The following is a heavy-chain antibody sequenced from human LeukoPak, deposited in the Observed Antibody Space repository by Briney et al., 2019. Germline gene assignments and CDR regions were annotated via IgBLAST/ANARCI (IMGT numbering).Heavy chain of an antibody. J-gene: IGHJ5*02. D-gene: IGHD3-10*01. Sequence: GGSLRLSCAASGFTFSSYSMNWVRQAPGKGLEWVSSISSSSSYIYYADSVKGRFTISRDNAKNSLYLQMHSLKTEDTAVYYCMNYGSESYYRGGSWGQGTLVTVSS. CDR3: MNYGSESYYRGGS. CDR2: ISSSSSYI. V-gene: IGHV3-21*04. CDR1: GFTFSSYS.